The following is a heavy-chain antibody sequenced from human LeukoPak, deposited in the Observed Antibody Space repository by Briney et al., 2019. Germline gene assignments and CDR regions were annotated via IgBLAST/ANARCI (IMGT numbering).Heavy chain of an antibody. V-gene: IGHV3-23*01. D-gene: IGHD5-12*01. CDR3: AKVRVATTGPFDY. Sequence: GGSLRLSCAASGITFSNFAMSWVRQAPGKGLEWVSTISGSGGTTYYVDSVKGRFTISRDNSRNTLYLQMNSLRAEDTAVYYCAKVRVATTGPFDYWGQGTLVTVSS. CDR2: ISGSGGTT. J-gene: IGHJ4*02. CDR1: GITFSNFA.